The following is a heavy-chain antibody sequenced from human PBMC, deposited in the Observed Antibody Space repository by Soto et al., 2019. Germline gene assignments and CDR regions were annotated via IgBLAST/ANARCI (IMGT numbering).Heavy chain of an antibody. CDR1: GYTFTSYY. CDR2: INPSGGST. V-gene: IGHV1-46*01. J-gene: IGHJ5*02. CDR3: AREVGGRGLQFNNWFDP. D-gene: IGHD5-12*01. Sequence: ASVKVSCKASGYTFTSYYMHWVRQAPGQGLEWMGIINPSGGSTSYAQKFQGRVTMTRDTSTSTVYMELSSLRSEDTAVYYCAREVGGRGLQFNNWFDPWGQGNLVTFSS.